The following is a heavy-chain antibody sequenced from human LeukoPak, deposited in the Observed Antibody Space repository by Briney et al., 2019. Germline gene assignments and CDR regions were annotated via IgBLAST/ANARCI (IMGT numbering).Heavy chain of an antibody. Sequence: SSVNVSCKASGCTLSSYAMSWVRQAPGQGLEWMGRISRNLNIASYAQKLRGRVTITADQSTSTCYMEMRSLRSEDTAVYYCARGVGSNYGVGYWGQGTLVTVSS. D-gene: IGHD4-11*01. CDR2: ISRNLNIA. J-gene: IGHJ4*02. V-gene: IGHV1-69*04. CDR1: GCTLSSYA. CDR3: ARGVGSNYGVGY.